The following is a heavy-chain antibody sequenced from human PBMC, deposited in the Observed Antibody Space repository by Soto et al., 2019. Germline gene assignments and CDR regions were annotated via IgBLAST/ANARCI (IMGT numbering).Heavy chain of an antibody. J-gene: IGHJ5*02. CDR1: GFTVSSNY. D-gene: IGHD3-16*01. Sequence: LRLSCAASGFTVSSNYMSWVRQAPGKGLEWVSVIYSGGSTYYADSVKGRFTISRDNSKNTLYLQVNSLRAEDTAVYYCARVFGDLTTPYNWFDPWGQGTLVTVSS. CDR3: ARVFGDLTTPYNWFDP. V-gene: IGHV3-53*01. CDR2: IYSGGST.